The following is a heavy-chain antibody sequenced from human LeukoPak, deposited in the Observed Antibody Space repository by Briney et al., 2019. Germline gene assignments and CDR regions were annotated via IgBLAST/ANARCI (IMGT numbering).Heavy chain of an antibody. CDR2: ISGSGDKT. CDR3: AKGGRAGGSITLIRGVRNFYYYMDV. Sequence: GGSLRLSCGASGFTLCIHVMSWVPEAPGEGLEWVSAISGSGDKTYYADSVKGRFTISRDNSKNTLYLQMNSLRAEDTAVYYCAKGGRAGGSITLIRGVRNFYYYMDVWGKGTTVSIS. J-gene: IGHJ6*03. V-gene: IGHV3-23*01. CDR1: GFTLCIHV. D-gene: IGHD3-10*01.